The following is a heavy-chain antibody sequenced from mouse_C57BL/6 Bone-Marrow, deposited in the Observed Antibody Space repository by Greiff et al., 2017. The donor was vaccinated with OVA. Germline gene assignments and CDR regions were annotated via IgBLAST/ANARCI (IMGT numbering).Heavy chain of an antibody. J-gene: IGHJ1*03. V-gene: IGHV1-69*01. D-gene: IGHD2-2*01. CDR3: ARYGYYWYFDV. CDR1: GYTFTSYW. Sequence: QVQLQQPGAELVMPGASVKLSCKASGYTFTSYWMHWVKQRPGQGLEWIGEIDPSDSSTNYNQKFKGKSTLTVDKSSSTAYMQLSSLTSEDSAVYYCARYGYYWYFDVWGTGTTVTVSS. CDR2: IDPSDSST.